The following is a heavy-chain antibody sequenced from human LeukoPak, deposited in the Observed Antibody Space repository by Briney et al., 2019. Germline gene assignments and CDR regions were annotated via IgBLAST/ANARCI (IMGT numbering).Heavy chain of an antibody. Sequence: GGSLRLSCAASGFTFSSYAMSWVRQAPGKGLEWVSAISGSGGNTYYADSVKGRFTISRDNSKNTLYLQMNSLRAEDTAVYYCAKDRYDYVWGSYRYTFAGGYWGQGTLVTVSS. V-gene: IGHV3-23*01. CDR3: AKDRYDYVWGSYRYTFAGGY. J-gene: IGHJ4*02. D-gene: IGHD3-16*02. CDR1: GFTFSSYA. CDR2: ISGSGGNT.